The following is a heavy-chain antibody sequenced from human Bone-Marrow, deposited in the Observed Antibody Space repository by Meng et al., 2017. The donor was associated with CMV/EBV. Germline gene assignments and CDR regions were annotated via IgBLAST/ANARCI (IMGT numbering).Heavy chain of an antibody. V-gene: IGHV3-66*02. J-gene: IGHJ6*02. CDR3: ARDKGYGSGMDV. CDR2: IYSGGTT. D-gene: IGHD5-12*01. CDR1: GFKFDDYA. Sequence: GGSLRLSCVVSGFKFDDYAMHWVRQAPGKGLEWVSLIYSGGTTYYADSVKGRFTISRDNSKNTLYLQMNSLRGEDTAVYYCARDKGYGSGMDVWGQGTTVTVSS.